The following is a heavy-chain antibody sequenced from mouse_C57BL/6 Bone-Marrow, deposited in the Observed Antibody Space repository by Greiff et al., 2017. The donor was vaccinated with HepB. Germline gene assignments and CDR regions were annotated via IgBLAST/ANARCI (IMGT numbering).Heavy chain of an antibody. J-gene: IGHJ2*01. V-gene: IGHV5-17*01. Sequence: DVMLVESGGGLVKPGGSLKLSCAASGFTFSDYGMHWVRQAPEKGLEWVAYISSGSSTIYYADTVKGRFTISRDNAKNTLFLQMTSLRSEDTAMYYCAREGITTVVATGFDYWGQGTTLTVSS. CDR2: ISSGSSTI. D-gene: IGHD1-1*01. CDR3: AREGITTVVATGFDY. CDR1: GFTFSDYG.